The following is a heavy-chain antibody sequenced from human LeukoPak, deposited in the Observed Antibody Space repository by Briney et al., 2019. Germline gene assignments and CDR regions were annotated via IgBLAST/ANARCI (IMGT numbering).Heavy chain of an antibody. CDR3: ARIVLGYCSGGSCPYYFDY. V-gene: IGHV4-59*01. CDR1: GGSIGSYY. D-gene: IGHD2-15*01. J-gene: IGHJ4*02. CDR2: IYYSGST. Sequence: KPSETLSLTCTVSGGSIGSYYWSWIRQPPGKGLEWIGYIYYSGSTNYNPSLKSRVTISVDTSKNQFSLKLSSVTAADTAVYYCARIVLGYCSGGSCPYYFDYWGQGTLVTVSS.